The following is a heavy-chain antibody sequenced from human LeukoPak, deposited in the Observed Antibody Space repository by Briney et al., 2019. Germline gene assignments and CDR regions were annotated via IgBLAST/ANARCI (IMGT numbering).Heavy chain of an antibody. J-gene: IGHJ4*02. CDR1: GFTFDDYA. CDR3: AKEVGYDSSGYADY. CDR2: ISWNSGSI. V-gene: IGHV3-9*01. D-gene: IGHD3-22*01. Sequence: GGSLRLSGAASGFTFDDYAMHWVRQAPGKGLEWVSGISWNSGSIGYADSVKGRFTISRDNSKNTLYMQMNSLRAGDTAVYYCAKEVGYDSSGYADYWGQGTLVTVSS.